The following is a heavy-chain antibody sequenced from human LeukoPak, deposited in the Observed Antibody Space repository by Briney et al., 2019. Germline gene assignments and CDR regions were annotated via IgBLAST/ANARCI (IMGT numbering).Heavy chain of an antibody. CDR1: GGTFSSYA. V-gene: IGHV1-8*02. Sequence: ASVKVSCKASGGTFSSYAITWVRQATGQGLEWMGWMNPNSGNTGYAQKFQGRVTMTRNTSISTAYMELSSLRSEDTAVYYCARGPRINSRWFGEPSLFWGQGTLVTVSS. D-gene: IGHD3-10*01. CDR2: MNPNSGNT. CDR3: ARGPRINSRWFGEPSLF. J-gene: IGHJ4*02.